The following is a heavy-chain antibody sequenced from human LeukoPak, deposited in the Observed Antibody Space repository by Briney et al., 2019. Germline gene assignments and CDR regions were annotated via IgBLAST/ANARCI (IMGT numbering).Heavy chain of an antibody. CDR3: TRGVNRRFYGAGRRNTWFAP. J-gene: IGHJ5*02. V-gene: IGHV4-34*01. CDR2: ISHLGTN. D-gene: IGHD3-10*01. CDR1: GGSLSGFF. Sequence: PSETLSLTCGVSGGSLSGFFWTWLRQAPGKGLEWIAEISHLGTNNTHPSLKSRVTISVDTSKNQFSLTLKSVTAADTAVYYCTRGVNRRFYGAGRRNTWFAPWGQGTRVTVSP.